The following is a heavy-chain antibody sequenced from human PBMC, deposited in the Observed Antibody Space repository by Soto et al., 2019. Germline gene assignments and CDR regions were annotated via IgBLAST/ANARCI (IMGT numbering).Heavy chain of an antibody. D-gene: IGHD4-17*01. Sequence: SETLSLTCLVSGFPISSTYSWGWIRQPPGKGLEWLGSISHSGTTSYSPSLTSRVSISVDTSKNQVSLKLTSVTAADTAVYFCARVTMVIRDSDHFGVDVWGHGTTVTFSS. V-gene: IGHV4-38-2*02. CDR3: ARVTMVIRDSDHFGVDV. CDR2: ISHSGTT. CDR1: GFPISSTYS. J-gene: IGHJ6*02.